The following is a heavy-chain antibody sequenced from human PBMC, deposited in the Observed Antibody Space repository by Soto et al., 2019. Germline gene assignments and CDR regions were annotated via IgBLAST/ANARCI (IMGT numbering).Heavy chain of an antibody. CDR3: TRDSSSWYFFDY. CDR2: IRSKAYGGTT. D-gene: IGHD6-13*01. V-gene: IGHV3-49*03. Sequence: SLRLSCTASGCTFSDYAMSWFRQAPGKGLEWVGFIRSKAYGGTTEYAASVKGRFTISRDDSKSIAYLQMNSLKTEDTAVYYCTRDSSSWYFFDYWGQGTLVTVSS. J-gene: IGHJ4*02. CDR1: GCTFSDYA.